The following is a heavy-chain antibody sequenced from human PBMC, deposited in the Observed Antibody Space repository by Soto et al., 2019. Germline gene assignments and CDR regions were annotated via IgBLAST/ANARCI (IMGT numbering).Heavy chain of an antibody. CDR1: GFPFSSYV. CDR2: ISGGGSNT. J-gene: IGHJ4*02. V-gene: IGHV3-23*01. CDR3: AKDSNKYSSSLRGRYFDY. Sequence: EVQLLESGGGLVQRGGSLKLSCAASGFPFSSYVMSLVRQSPGNGLEWVSGISGGGSNTVYADSVKGRFTISRDNSKNTLLLQMNSLGAEDRDVYYCAKDSNKYSSSLRGRYFDYWGQGIGVTVSS. D-gene: IGHD4-4*01.